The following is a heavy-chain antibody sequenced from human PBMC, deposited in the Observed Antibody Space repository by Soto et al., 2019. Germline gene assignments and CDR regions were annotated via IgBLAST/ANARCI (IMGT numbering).Heavy chain of an antibody. V-gene: IGHV3-66*01. CDR1: GFTVSTDW. J-gene: IGHJ6*02. CDR3: VRETYYYGMDV. CDR2: IKSGGNT. Sequence: EVQLVESGGGLVQPGGSLRLSCAASGFTVSTDWMYWVRQAPGKGLEWVSLIKSGGNTYYADSVEGRFTISRDNSKNTVDRQMNSLRAEDTAVSYCVRETYYYGMDVWGQGTTVTVSS.